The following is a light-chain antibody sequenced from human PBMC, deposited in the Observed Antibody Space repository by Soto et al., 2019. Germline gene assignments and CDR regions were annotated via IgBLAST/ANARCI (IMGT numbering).Light chain of an antibody. J-gene: IGKJ1*01. CDR1: QDISDH. V-gene: IGKV1-27*01. CDR3: QKYNRTPRT. CDR2: EAS. Sequence: DFQMTQSPSSLSASVGDRVTITCRSSQDISDHVAWYQHKPGKVPKLLIYEASHLQSGVPSRFSGGGFGTDFTLPISSLQPEDVATYYCQKYNRTPRTFGQGTKVDLK.